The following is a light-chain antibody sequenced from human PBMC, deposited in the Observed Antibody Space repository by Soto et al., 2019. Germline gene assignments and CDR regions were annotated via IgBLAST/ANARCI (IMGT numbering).Light chain of an antibody. CDR2: SSK. J-gene: IGLJ1*01. CDR3: HSYDRSLSAYV. CDR1: SSNIGAGYD. Sequence: QSGLTQPPSVSGAPGQRVTISCSGSSSNIGAGYDVHWYQQLPRTAPKLLIYSSKYRPSGVPDRFSASKSGTSASLAITGLLAAYDPDYYCHSYDRSLSAYVFGTGTQVTVL. V-gene: IGLV1-40*01.